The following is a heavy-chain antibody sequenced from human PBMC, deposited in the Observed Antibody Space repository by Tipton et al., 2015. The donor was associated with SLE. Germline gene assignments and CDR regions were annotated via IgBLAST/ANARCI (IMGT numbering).Heavy chain of an antibody. CDR1: GYTFTSYY. J-gene: IGHJ5*02. Sequence: QLVQSGAEVKKPGASVKVSCKASGYTFTSYYMHWVRQAPGQGLEWMGIINPSGGSTSYAQKFQGRVTMTRDTSTSTVYMELSSLRSEDTAVYYCARDLPTVTTRYNWFDPWGQGTLVTVSS. D-gene: IGHD4-11*01. V-gene: IGHV1-46*01. CDR2: INPSGGST. CDR3: ARDLPTVTTRYNWFDP.